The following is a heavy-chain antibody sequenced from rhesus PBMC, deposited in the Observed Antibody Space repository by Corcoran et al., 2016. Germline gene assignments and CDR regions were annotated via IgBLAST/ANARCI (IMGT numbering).Heavy chain of an antibody. D-gene: IGHD3-3*01. J-gene: IGHJ4*01. V-gene: IGHV4-106*01. CDR2: IYGSGGGT. Sequence: QVQLQESGPGLVKPSETLSLTCAVSGGSISDDYYWSWIRQPPGKGLEWIGYIYGSGGGTNYNPSLKNRVTISIDTSKNQFSLKLSSVTAADTAVYYCARRDFWTGSDYWSQGVLVTVSS. CDR3: ARRDFWTGSDY. CDR1: GGSISDDYY.